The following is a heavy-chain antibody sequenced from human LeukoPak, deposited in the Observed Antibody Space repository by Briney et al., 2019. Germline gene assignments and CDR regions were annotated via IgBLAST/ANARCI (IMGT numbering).Heavy chain of an antibody. CDR1: GFTFRSYG. CDR3: AKEDNEGAIDFGMDV. D-gene: IGHD1-26*01. V-gene: IGHV3-30*18. Sequence: GGSLRLSCAASGFTFRSYGMHWVRQAPGKGLEWVAVVSYDGSTKFYADSVKGRFAISRDNSRNTLYLQMNSLTGDDTALYYCAKEDNEGAIDFGMDVWGQGTTVTVSS. CDR2: VSYDGSTK. J-gene: IGHJ6*02.